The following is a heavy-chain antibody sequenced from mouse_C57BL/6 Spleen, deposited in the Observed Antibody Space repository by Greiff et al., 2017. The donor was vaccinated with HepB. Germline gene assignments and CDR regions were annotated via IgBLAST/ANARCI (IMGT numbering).Heavy chain of an antibody. J-gene: IGHJ3*01. V-gene: IGHV1-82*01. CDR1: GYAFSSSW. CDR2: IYPGDGDT. Sequence: VQLQQSGPELVKPGASVKISCKASGYAFSSSWMNWVKQRPGKGLEWIGRIYPGDGDTNYNGKFKGKATLTADKSSSTAYMQLSSLTSEDSAVYFCAREGDDYLFAYWGQVTLVTVSA. D-gene: IGHD2-4*01. CDR3: AREGDDYLFAY.